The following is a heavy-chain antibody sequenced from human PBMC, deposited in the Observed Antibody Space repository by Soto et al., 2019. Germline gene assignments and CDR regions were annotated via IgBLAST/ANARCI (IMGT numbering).Heavy chain of an antibody. Sequence: QVQLQQWGAGLLKPSETLSLTCAVYGGSFSGYYWNWIRQPPGKGLEWIGEINHSGSTNYNPSLKSPDTISVDPSKNQFPLRWTSVPAADAAVYYCARGWGAVADSGGQGPRVPVPS. CDR2: INHSGST. CDR3: ARGWGAVADS. D-gene: IGHD6-19*01. V-gene: IGHV4-34*01. CDR1: GGSFSGYY. J-gene: IGHJ4*02.